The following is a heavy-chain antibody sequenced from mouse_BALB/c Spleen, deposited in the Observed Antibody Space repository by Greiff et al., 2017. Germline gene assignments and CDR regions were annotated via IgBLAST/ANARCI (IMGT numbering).Heavy chain of an antibody. CDR3: ARDGYDEAWFAY. V-gene: IGHV5-4*02. CDR2: ISDGGSYT. Sequence: EVMLVESGGGLVKPGGSLKLSCAASGFTFSDYYMYWVRQTPEKRLEWVATISDGGSYTYYPDSVKGRFTISRDNAKNNLYLQMSSLKSEDTAMYYCARDGYDEAWFAYWGQGTLVTVSA. CDR1: GFTFSDYY. J-gene: IGHJ3*01. D-gene: IGHD2-2*01.